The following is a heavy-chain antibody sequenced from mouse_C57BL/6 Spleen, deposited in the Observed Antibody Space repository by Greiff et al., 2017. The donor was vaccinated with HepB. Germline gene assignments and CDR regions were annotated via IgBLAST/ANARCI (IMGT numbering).Heavy chain of an antibody. D-gene: IGHD2-5*01. CDR3: ARENSNYPAWFAY. Sequence: VKLMESGAELARPGASVKLSCKASGYTFTSYGISWVKQRTGQGLEWIGEIYPRSGNTYYNEKFKGKATLTADKSSSTAYMELRSLTSEDSAVYFCARENSNYPAWFAYWGQGTLVTVS. J-gene: IGHJ3*01. V-gene: IGHV1-81*01. CDR1: GYTFTSYG. CDR2: IYPRSGNT.